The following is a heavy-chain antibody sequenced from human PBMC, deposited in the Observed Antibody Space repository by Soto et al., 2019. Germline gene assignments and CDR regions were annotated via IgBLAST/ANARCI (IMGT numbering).Heavy chain of an antibody. CDR3: ARDIDNRDYYYGLDV. D-gene: IGHD1-20*01. CDR1: GFVFKNYE. CDR2: ISNSGNTI. J-gene: IGHJ6*02. V-gene: IGHV3-48*03. Sequence: GGSLRLPCVASGFVFKNYEMNWVRQAPGKGLEWISYISNSGNTIYVADSMRGRFTISRDNAKNSLFLQMNSLRADDTAVYYCARDIDNRDYYYGLDVWGQGTTVTVSS.